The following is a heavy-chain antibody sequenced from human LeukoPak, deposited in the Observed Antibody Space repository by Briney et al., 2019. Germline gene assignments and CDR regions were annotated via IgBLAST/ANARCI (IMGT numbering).Heavy chain of an antibody. D-gene: IGHD5-12*01. V-gene: IGHV3-21*01. J-gene: IGHJ3*02. CDR3: ASPPQGGYDGDAFDI. CDR2: ISSSSSYI. Sequence: SGGSLRLSCAASGFTFSSYSMNWVRQAPGKGLEWVSSISSSSSYIYYADSVKGRFTISRDNAKNSLYLQMNSLRAEDTAVYYCASPPQGGYDGDAFDIWGQGTMVTVSS. CDR1: GFTFSSYS.